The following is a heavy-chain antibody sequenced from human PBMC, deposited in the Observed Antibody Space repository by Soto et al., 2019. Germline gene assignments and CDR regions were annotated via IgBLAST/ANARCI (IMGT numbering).Heavy chain of an antibody. CDR2: VSGSGGST. Sequence: PGGSLILSCAASGFTFSSYAMSWVRQAPGKGLEWVSSVSGSGGSTYYADSVKGRFTISRDNSKNTVYLQMNSLRAEDTAVYFCAKLPQYETLTGYLNYFDYWGPGILVTVSS. J-gene: IGHJ4*02. D-gene: IGHD3-9*01. CDR1: GFTFSSYA. V-gene: IGHV3-23*01. CDR3: AKLPQYETLTGYLNYFDY.